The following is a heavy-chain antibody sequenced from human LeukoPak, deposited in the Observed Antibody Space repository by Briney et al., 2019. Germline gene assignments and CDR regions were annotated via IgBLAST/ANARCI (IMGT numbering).Heavy chain of an antibody. Sequence: GGSLRLSCAAAAFTFSSYGMHWVRQAPDKGLEWLGVVSSDGNNKYYPDSVKGRFTISRDNSKNTVYLQMNSLRAEDTAVYYCAKEGYYGSGSFPDYWGRGTLVTVSS. CDR2: VSSDGNNK. CDR1: AFTFSSYG. J-gene: IGHJ4*02. D-gene: IGHD3-10*01. CDR3: AKEGYYGSGSFPDY. V-gene: IGHV3-30*18.